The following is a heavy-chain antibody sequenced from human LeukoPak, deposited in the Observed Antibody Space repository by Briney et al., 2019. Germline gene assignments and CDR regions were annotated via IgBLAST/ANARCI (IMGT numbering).Heavy chain of an antibody. CDR3: AKTYMWSIDAFHI. Sequence: PGGSLRLSCAASGLTFSNFAMSWVRQAPGKGLEWVSAISGGGDSTYYADSVKGRFTVSRDNSKNTLFLQLNSLRAEDAAVYYCAKTYMWSIDAFHIWGQGTMVTVSS. D-gene: IGHD2-8*02. CDR2: ISGGGDST. V-gene: IGHV3-23*01. J-gene: IGHJ3*02. CDR1: GLTFSNFA.